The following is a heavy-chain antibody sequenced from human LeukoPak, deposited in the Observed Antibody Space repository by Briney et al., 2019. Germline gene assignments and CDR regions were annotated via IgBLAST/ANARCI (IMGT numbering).Heavy chain of an antibody. V-gene: IGHV3-21*05. CDR1: GFTFSTYS. CDR2: LSGSSGSI. Sequence: PGGSLRLSCAASGFTFSTYSMNWVRQAPGRGLECVSYLSGSSGSIYYADSVKGRFTISRDNAKNSLYLQMNSLRAEDTAVYYCARDLDSAGKAALDAFDIWGQGTMVTVSS. CDR3: ARDLDSAGKAALDAFDI. D-gene: IGHD2-15*01. J-gene: IGHJ3*02.